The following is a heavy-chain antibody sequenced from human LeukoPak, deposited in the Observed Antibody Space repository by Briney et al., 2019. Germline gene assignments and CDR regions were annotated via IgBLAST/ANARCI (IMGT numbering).Heavy chain of an antibody. J-gene: IGHJ4*02. V-gene: IGHV3-11*01. CDR1: GFTFSDYH. CDR2: ISRDNSTT. D-gene: IGHD2-15*01. CDR3: ARDRAGYYLDY. Sequence: GGSLRLSCVVSGFTFSDYHMSWIRQAPGKGLEWVSYISRDNSTTYYADSVKGRFTVSRDNAKDSLYLQMNSLRVEDTAVYYCARDRAGYYLDYWGQGTLVTVSP.